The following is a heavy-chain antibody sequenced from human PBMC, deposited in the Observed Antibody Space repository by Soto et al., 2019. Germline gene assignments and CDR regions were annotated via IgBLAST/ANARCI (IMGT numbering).Heavy chain of an antibody. J-gene: IGHJ4*02. CDR1: GGSISSSSYY. CDR3: ARGLQLWLAY. CDR2: IYYSGST. D-gene: IGHD5-18*01. V-gene: IGHV4-39*01. Sequence: PSETLSLTCTVSGGSISSSSYYWGWIRQPPGKGLEWIGSIYYSGSTYYNPSLKSRVTISVDTSKNQFSLKLSSVTAADTAVYYCARGLQLWLAYWGQGTLVTVSS.